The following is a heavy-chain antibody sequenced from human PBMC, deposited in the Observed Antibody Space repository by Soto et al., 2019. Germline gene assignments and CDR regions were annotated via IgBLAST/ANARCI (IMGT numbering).Heavy chain of an antibody. CDR1: GGTFSTHA. Sequence: QVQLVQSGAEVKKPGSSVKVSCEASGGTFSTHAINWVRQAPGQGLEWMGGITPMFGRATYAQKFQGRVWITADESTSTVYMDLSSLRSEDTAVYYCPREATHFDYTSSHYGMDVWGQGTAVTVSS. D-gene: IGHD6-6*01. J-gene: IGHJ6*02. CDR3: PREATHFDYTSSHYGMDV. V-gene: IGHV1-69*01. CDR2: ITPMFGRA.